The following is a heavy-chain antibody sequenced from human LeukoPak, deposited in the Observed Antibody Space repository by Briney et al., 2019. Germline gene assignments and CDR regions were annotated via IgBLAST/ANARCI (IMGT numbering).Heavy chain of an antibody. CDR3: ARESDRVGHRARFDY. V-gene: IGHV3-48*02. Sequence: GGSLRLSCAASGFTFSSYSMNWVRQAPGKGLEWVSYISSSSSTIYYADSVKGRFTISRDNAKSSLYLQMNSLRDEDTAVYYCARESDRVGHRARFDYWGQGTLVTVSS. CDR1: GFTFSSYS. D-gene: IGHD1-26*01. J-gene: IGHJ4*02. CDR2: ISSSSSTI.